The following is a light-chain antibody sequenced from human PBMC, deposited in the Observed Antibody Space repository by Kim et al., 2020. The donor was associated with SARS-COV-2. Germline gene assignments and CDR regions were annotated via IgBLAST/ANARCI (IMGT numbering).Light chain of an antibody. CDR1: QSIGSS. CDR3: HQSSSLPYT. J-gene: IGKJ2*01. CDR2: YAS. V-gene: IGKV6-21*01. Sequence: FQSVNPKEKVTITCRASQSIGSSLHWYQQKPDQSPKLLIKYASQSFSGVPSRFSGSGSGTDFTLTINSLEAEDVATYFCHQSSSLPYTFGQGTKLEI.